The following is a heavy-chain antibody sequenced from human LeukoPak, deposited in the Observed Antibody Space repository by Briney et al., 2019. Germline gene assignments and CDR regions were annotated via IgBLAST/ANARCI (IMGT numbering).Heavy chain of an antibody. J-gene: IGHJ4*02. V-gene: IGHV3-73*01. CDR1: VFTFSGSA. Sequence: GGSLRLSCAASVFTFSGSALHWVRQASGKGLEWVGRIRSSANNYATAYAASVKGRFTISRDDSKNTAYLQMNSLETEDTSVYYCTNLLGYCTGDTCYNYWGQGTLVTVSS. CDR2: IRSSANNYAT. D-gene: IGHD2-8*02. CDR3: TNLLGYCTGDTCYNY.